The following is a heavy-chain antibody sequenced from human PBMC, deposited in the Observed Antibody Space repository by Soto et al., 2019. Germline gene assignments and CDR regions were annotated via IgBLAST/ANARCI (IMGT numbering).Heavy chain of an antibody. CDR1: GYTFTSYA. V-gene: IGHV1-3*01. Sequence: QVQLVQSGAEVKKPGASVKVSCKASGYTFTSYAMHWVRQAPGQRLEWMGWINAGNGNTKYSQKFQGRVTITRDTSASTAYMELSSLRSEDTAVDSCARSIVVVTAADYWGQGPLVTVSS. CDR3: ARSIVVVTAADY. CDR2: INAGNGNT. J-gene: IGHJ4*02. D-gene: IGHD2-21*02.